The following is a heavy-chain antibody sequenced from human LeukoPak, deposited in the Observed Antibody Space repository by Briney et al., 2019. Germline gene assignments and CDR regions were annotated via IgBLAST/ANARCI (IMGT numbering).Heavy chain of an antibody. J-gene: IGHJ4*02. CDR2: ISSSGSTI. Sequence: GGSLRLSCAASGFTFSDYCMSCIRQAPGKGLEWVSYISSSGSTIYYADSVKGRFTISRDNAKNSLYLQMNSMRAEDTAVYYCARDSLYCSGCSCHSNFDYWGQGTLVTVSS. CDR3: ARDSLYCSGCSCHSNFDY. V-gene: IGHV3-11*04. CDR1: GFTFSDYC. D-gene: IGHD2-15*01.